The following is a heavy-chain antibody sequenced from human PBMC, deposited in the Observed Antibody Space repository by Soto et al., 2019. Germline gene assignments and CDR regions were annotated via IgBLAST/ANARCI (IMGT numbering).Heavy chain of an antibody. CDR2: IYYSGST. D-gene: IGHD4-17*01. CDR1: GGSISSYY. Sequence: SETLSLTCTVSGGSISSYYWSWIRQPPGKGLEWIGYIYYSGSTNYNPSLKSRVTISVDRSKNQFSLKLSSVTAADTAVYYCARALTVTPYGNWFDPWGQGTLVTVSS. CDR3: ARALTVTPYGNWFDP. J-gene: IGHJ5*02. V-gene: IGHV4-59*12.